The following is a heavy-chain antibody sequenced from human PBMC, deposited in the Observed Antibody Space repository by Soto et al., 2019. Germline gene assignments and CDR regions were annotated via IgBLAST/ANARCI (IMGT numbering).Heavy chain of an antibody. J-gene: IGHJ5*02. Sequence: QVQLVESGGGVVQPGRSLRLSCAASGFTFRSYGMHWVRQAPGRGLEWVAFISYDTTNKYYADSVKGRFTISRDNSKNTLYLQMNSLRAEDTAVYYCAKDLEVPATGNWFDPWGQGTLVTVSS. CDR2: ISYDTTNK. D-gene: IGHD2-2*01. CDR3: AKDLEVPATGNWFDP. CDR1: GFTFRSYG. V-gene: IGHV3-30*18.